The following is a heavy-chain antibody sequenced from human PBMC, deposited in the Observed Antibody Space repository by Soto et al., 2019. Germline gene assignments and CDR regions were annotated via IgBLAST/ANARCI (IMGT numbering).Heavy chain of an antibody. D-gene: IGHD3-3*01. V-gene: IGHV1-46*01. CDR2: INPSGGST. CDR1: GYTFTSYY. CDR3: ARPGIFGVVPKGSPYYYYGMDV. J-gene: IGHJ6*02. Sequence: ASVKVSCKASGYTFTSYYMHWGRQAPGQGLEWMGIINPSGGSTSYAQKFQGRVTMTRDTSTSTVYMELSSLRSEDTAVYYCARPGIFGVVPKGSPYYYYGMDVWGQGTTVTVSS.